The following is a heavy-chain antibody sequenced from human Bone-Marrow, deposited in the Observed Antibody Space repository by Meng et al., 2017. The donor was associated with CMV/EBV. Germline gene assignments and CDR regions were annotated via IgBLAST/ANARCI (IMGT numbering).Heavy chain of an antibody. CDR2: IYYSGST. CDR1: GGSISSYY. Sequence: SETLSLTCTVSGGSISSYYWSWIRQPPGKGLEWIGYIYYSGSTNYNPSLKSRVTISVDTSKNQFSLKLSSVTAADTAVYYCAKASRSTGDRVGFDYWGQGTRVTGYS. D-gene: IGHD7-27*01. CDR3: AKASRSTGDRVGFDY. J-gene: IGHJ4*02. V-gene: IGHV4-59*01.